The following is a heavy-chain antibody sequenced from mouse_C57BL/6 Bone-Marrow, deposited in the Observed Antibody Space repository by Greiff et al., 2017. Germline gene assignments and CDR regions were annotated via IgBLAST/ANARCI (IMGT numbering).Heavy chain of an antibody. CDR2: IYPGNSDT. D-gene: IGHD1-1*01. CDR1: GYTFTSYW. V-gene: IGHV1-5*01. J-gene: IGHJ1*03. Sequence: VQLQQSGTVLARPGASVKMSCKPSGYTFTSYWMHWVKQRPGQGLEWIGAIYPGNSDTSYNQKFMGKAKLTAVTSASTAYMELSSLTNDDSAVYYCIITTVVDWYFDVWGTGTTVTVSS. CDR3: IITTVVDWYFDV.